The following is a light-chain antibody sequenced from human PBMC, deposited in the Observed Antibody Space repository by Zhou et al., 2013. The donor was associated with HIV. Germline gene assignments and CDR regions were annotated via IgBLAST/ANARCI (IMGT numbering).Light chain of an antibody. J-gene: IGKJ5*01. Sequence: DIQMTQSPSSLSASVGDRITITCQASQDISRYLNWFQQKPGKAPKLLIYDASNLEAGVSSRFSGTGSGTAFSFTIRSVHLEDIGTYYCHQFDNLPQTFGQGTRLEI. CDR1: QDISRY. CDR3: HQFDNLPQT. V-gene: IGKV1-33*01. CDR2: DAS.